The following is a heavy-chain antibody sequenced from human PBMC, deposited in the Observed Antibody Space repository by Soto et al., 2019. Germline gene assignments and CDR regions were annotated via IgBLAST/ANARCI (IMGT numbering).Heavy chain of an antibody. CDR1: GDSVSSYD. CDR3: ARGVLRYYYYGMDV. CDR2: IYISGNT. J-gene: IGHJ6*02. D-gene: IGHD4-17*01. V-gene: IGHV4-59*02. Sequence: QVQLQESGPGLVKPSATLSLSCTVSGDSVSSYDWSWIRQLPGRGLEWIGYIYISGNTNYNHSLKSRDTISRDTSKNQVSLNLKSVTAADTAVYYCARGVLRYYYYGMDVWGPVTTNTVSS.